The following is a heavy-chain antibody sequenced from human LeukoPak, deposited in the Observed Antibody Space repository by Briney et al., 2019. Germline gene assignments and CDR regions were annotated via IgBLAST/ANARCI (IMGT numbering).Heavy chain of an antibody. CDR1: GYTITSHD. CDR3: SRARPDFGSFYTVSDY. V-gene: IGHV1-8*01. CDR2: MNPDNGNT. D-gene: IGHD1-26*01. Sequence: ASVKVSCKASGYTITSHDINWVRQATGQGLEWMGWMNPDNGNTGYAQKFQGRVTMSRDTSISTAYMELTSLRSDDTAVYYCSRARPDFGSFYTVSDYWGQGTLLTVSS. J-gene: IGHJ4*02.